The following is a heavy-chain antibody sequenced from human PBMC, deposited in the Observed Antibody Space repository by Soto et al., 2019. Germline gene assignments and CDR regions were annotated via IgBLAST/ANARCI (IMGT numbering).Heavy chain of an antibody. CDR2: ISGSGGST. J-gene: IGHJ4*02. CDR3: AKGIRYFDWEQSFDY. Sequence: EVQLLESGGGLVQPGGSLRLSCAASGFTFSSYAMSWVRQAPGKGLEWVSAISGSGGSTYYADSVKGRFTISRDNSKNTLYLQMNSPRAEDTAVYYCAKGIRYFDWEQSFDYWGQGTLVTVSS. V-gene: IGHV3-23*01. CDR1: GFTFSSYA. D-gene: IGHD3-9*01.